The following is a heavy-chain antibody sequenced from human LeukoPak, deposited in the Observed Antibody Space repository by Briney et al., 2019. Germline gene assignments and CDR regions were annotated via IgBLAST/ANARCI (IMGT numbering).Heavy chain of an antibody. CDR2: INHSGST. V-gene: IGHV4-34*01. J-gene: IGHJ4*02. D-gene: IGHD6-19*01. CDR1: GGSFSGYY. Sequence: SETLSLTCAVYGGSFSGYYWSWIRQPPGKGLEWSGEINHSGSTNYNPSLTSRVTISVDTSKNQFSLKLSSVTAADTAVYYCAERGSGWYFHNWGQGTLVTVSS. CDR3: AERGSGWYFHN.